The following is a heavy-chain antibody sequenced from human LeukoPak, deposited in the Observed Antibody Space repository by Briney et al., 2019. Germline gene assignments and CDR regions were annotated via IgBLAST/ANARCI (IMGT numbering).Heavy chain of an antibody. CDR2: ISGSGGST. V-gene: IGHV3-23*01. Sequence: GGSLRLSCAASGFTFSSYAMSWVRQAPGKGLEWVSAISGSGGSTYYADSVKGRFTISRDNSKNTLYLQMNSLRAEDTAVYYCARGRLLPYYFDYWGQGTLVTVSS. J-gene: IGHJ4*02. CDR1: GFTFSSYA. CDR3: ARGRLLPYYFDY. D-gene: IGHD2-21*01.